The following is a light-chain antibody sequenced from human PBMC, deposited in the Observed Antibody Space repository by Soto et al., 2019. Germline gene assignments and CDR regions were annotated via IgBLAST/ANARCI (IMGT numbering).Light chain of an antibody. CDR3: QSFDSSLSAVL. Sequence: QSVLTQPPSVSGAPGQRVTISCTGSSPNIGAGHDVHWYRQLPGTAPKLLIYANNNRPSGVPDRFSGSTSGTSASLAISGLQAEDEADYYCQSFDSSLSAVLFGGGTKVTVL. CDR2: ANN. J-gene: IGLJ2*01. V-gene: IGLV1-40*01. CDR1: SPNIGAGHD.